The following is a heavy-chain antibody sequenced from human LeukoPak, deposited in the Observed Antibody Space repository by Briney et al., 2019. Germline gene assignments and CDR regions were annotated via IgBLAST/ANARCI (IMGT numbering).Heavy chain of an antibody. Sequence: GGSLRLSCAASGFTFSSYAMSWVRQAPGKGLEWVSTLSGVGGGTNYGDSVKGRFTLSRDNSKNTVYLQMNSLRAEDTAVYYCTQVHDTSGYYYHFDSWGQGTLVTVSS. D-gene: IGHD3-22*01. CDR3: TQVHDTSGYYYHFDS. CDR2: LSGVGGGT. CDR1: GFTFSSYA. J-gene: IGHJ4*02. V-gene: IGHV3-23*01.